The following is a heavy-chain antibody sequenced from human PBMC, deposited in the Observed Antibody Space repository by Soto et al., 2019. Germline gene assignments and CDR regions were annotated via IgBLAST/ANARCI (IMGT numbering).Heavy chain of an antibody. CDR1: GGSFSGYY. J-gene: IGHJ2*01. CDR2: MNHSGST. Sequence: QVQLQQWGAGLLKPSETLSLTCGVYGGSFSGYYWTWIRQPPGKGLEWIGEMNHSGSTNYNPSLNSRVTISVDTSKNQFSLKLTSVNAAATAVYYCARPTWTIAEQRGYFDLWGRGTLVTVSS. D-gene: IGHD1-1*01. V-gene: IGHV4-34*01. CDR3: ARPTWTIAEQRGYFDL.